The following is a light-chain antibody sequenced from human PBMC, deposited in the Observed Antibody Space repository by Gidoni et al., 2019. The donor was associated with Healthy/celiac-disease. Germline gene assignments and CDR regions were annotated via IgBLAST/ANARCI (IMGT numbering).Light chain of an antibody. CDR1: QSVSSY. CDR3: QQRSNWQFT. V-gene: IGKV3-11*01. CDR2: DAS. J-gene: IGKJ3*01. Sequence: EIVLTQSPATLSLSPGERATLSCRASQSVSSYLAWYQQKPGQAPRLLIYDASNRATGIPARFSGSGSGTDFTLTISSLEPEDFAVYYCQQRSNWQFTFXPXTKVXIK.